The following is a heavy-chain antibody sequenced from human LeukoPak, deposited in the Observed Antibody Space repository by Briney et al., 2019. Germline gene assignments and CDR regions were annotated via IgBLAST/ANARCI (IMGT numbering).Heavy chain of an antibody. D-gene: IGHD6-19*01. CDR2: ISSSGSTI. Sequence: LSLTCTVSGYSISSGYYWGWIRQPPGKGLEWVSYISSSGSTIYYADSVKGRFTISRDNAKNSLYLQMNSLRAEDTAVYYCARVSTVGQWLVPSYFQHWGQGTLVTVSS. J-gene: IGHJ1*01. CDR3: ARVSTVGQWLVPSYFQH. CDR1: GYSISSGYY. V-gene: IGHV3-11*04.